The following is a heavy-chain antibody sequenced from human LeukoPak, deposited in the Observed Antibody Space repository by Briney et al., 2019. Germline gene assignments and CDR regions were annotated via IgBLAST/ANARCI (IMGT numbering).Heavy chain of an antibody. J-gene: IGHJ3*02. CDR3: ARDYDSSGYYYGAFDI. CDR1: GGSISSSNYY. D-gene: IGHD3-22*01. V-gene: IGHV4-39*07. CDR2: IYYSGST. Sequence: SETLSLTCTVSGGSISSSNYYWGWIRQPPGKGLEWIGSIYYSGSTRYNPSLKSRVTRSVDTSKNQFSLKLSSVTAADTAVYYCARDYDSSGYYYGAFDIWGQGTMVTVSS.